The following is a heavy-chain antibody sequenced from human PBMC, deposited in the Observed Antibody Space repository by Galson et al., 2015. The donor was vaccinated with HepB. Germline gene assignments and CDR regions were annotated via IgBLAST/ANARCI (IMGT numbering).Heavy chain of an antibody. CDR3: ASVSSSYLEYYFDY. Sequence: SLRLSCAASGFTFSSYAMHWVRQAPGKGLEWVAVISYDGSNKYYADSVKGRFTISRDNSKNTLYLQMNSLRAEDTAVYYCASVSSSYLEYYFDYWGQGTLVTVSS. D-gene: IGHD6-13*01. CDR1: GFTFSSYA. V-gene: IGHV3-30-3*01. J-gene: IGHJ4*02. CDR2: ISYDGSNK.